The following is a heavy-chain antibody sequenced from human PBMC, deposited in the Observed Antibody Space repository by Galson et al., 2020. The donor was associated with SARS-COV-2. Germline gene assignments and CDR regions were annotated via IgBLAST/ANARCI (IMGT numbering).Heavy chain of an antibody. D-gene: IGHD2-15*01. Sequence: SETLSLTCIVSGGSISSSGVYWDWIRQPPGKGLEWIGSIYYSGSTYYNPSLKSRVTISVDTSKNHFSLKLSSVTAADTALYYCARHRGVIAATDYWGQGTLVSVSS. CDR3: ARHRGVIAATDY. CDR1: GGSISSSGVY. CDR2: IYYSGST. J-gene: IGHJ4*02. V-gene: IGHV4-39*01.